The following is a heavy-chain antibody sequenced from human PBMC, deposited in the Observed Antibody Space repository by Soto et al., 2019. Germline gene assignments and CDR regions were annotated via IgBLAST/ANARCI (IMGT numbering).Heavy chain of an antibody. CDR3: ARAPYYYDSSAVDY. CDR1: GFTFSSYA. D-gene: IGHD3-22*01. V-gene: IGHV3-30-3*01. CDR2: ISYDGSNK. Sequence: GGSLRLSCAASGFTFSSYAMHWVRQAPGKGLEWVAVISYDGSNKYYADSVKGRFTISRDNSKNTLYLQMNSLRAEDTAVYYCARAPYYYDSSAVDYWGQGTLVTVSS. J-gene: IGHJ4*02.